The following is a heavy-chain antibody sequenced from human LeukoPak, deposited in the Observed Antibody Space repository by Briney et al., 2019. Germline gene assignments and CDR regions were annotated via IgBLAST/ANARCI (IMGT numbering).Heavy chain of an antibody. CDR3: ARAPPAQYQLRL. CDR2: IYYSGST. J-gene: IGHJ4*02. V-gene: IGHV4-61*05. CDR1: GGSISSSPYY. D-gene: IGHD2-2*01. Sequence: SETLSLTCTVSGGSISSSPYYWGWIRQPPGKGLEWIGYIYYSGSTNYNPSLKSRVTISVDKSKNQFSLKLSSVTAADTAVYYCARAPPAQYQLRLWGQGTLVTVSS.